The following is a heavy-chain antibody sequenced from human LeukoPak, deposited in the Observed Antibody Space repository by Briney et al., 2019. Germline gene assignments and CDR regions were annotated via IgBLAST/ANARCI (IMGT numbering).Heavy chain of an antibody. D-gene: IGHD2-21*01. CDR1: GYTFTSYG. J-gene: IGHJ5*02. Sequence: EASVKVSCKASGYTFTSYGISWVRQAPGQGLEWMGWISAYNGNTNYAQKLQGRVTMTTDTPTSTAYMELRSLRSDDTAVYYCAREGAYCGGDCPPWWFDPWGQGDLVTVSS. CDR3: AREGAYCGGDCPPWWFDP. CDR2: ISAYNGNT. V-gene: IGHV1-18*01.